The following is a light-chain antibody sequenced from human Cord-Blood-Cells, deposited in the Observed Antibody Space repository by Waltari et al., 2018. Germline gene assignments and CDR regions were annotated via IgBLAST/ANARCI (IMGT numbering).Light chain of an antibody. Sequence: DIKMTQSQSSLPASVGDRVPTTCRASQGIRNYLAWYQQKPGKVPKLLIYAASTLQSGVPSRFSGSGSGTDFTLTISSLQPEDVATYYCQKYNSAPLTFGGGTKVEIK. CDR1: QGIRNY. CDR2: AAS. V-gene: IGKV1-27*01. CDR3: QKYNSAPLT. J-gene: IGKJ4*01.